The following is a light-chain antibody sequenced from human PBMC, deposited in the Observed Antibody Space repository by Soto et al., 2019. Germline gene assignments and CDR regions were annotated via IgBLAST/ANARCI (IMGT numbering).Light chain of an antibody. V-gene: IGKV3-20*01. CDR2: AAS. Sequence: EIVLTQSPGTLSLSPGERATLSCRASQSINNRYLAWYQQKPGQAPRLLSYAASSRATGIPDRFSGSGSGTDFTLTISRLEAEYFAVYYCQQFGSSPGFTFGPGTQVDIK. CDR3: QQFGSSPGFT. J-gene: IGKJ3*01. CDR1: QSINNRY.